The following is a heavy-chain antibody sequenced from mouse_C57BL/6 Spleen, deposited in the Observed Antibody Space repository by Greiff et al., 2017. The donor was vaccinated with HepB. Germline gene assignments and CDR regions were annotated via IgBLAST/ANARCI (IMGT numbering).Heavy chain of an antibody. CDR3: ARPLLANSYFDY. CDR1: GYSFTGYY. D-gene: IGHD4-1*01. J-gene: IGHJ2*01. CDR2: INPSTGGT. Sequence: EVQLQQSGPELVKPGASVKISCKASGYSFTGYYMNWVKQSPEKSLEWIGEINPSTGGTTYNQKFKAKATLTVDKSSSTAYMQLKSLTSEDSAVYYCARPLLANSYFDYWGQGTTLTVSS. V-gene: IGHV1-42*01.